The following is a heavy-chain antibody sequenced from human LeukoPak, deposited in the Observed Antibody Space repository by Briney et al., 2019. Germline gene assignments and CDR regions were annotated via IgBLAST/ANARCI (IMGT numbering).Heavy chain of an antibody. V-gene: IGHV6-1*01. CDR2: TYYRSKWYS. CDR1: GDSVSINSAA. Sequence: SQTLSLTFAISGDSVSINSAAWNWIRQSPSRGLEWLGRTYYRSKWYSDYAVSVKSRITINPDTSKNQFSLQLNSVTPEDTAVYYCARVATILDWFGPWGQGTLVTVSS. J-gene: IGHJ5*02. D-gene: IGHD5-12*01. CDR3: ARVATILDWFGP.